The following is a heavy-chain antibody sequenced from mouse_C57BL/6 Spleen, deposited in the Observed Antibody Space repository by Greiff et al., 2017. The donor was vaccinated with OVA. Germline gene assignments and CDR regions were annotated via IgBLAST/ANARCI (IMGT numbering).Heavy chain of an antibody. J-gene: IGHJ4*01. Sequence: VQLQQPGAELVKPGASVKLSCKASGYTFTSYWMHWVKQRPGQGLEWIGMIHPNSGSTNYNEKFKSKATLTVDKSSSTAYMQLSSLTSEDSAVYYCAREGRDYPYAMDYWGQGTSVTVSS. CDR3: AREGRDYPYAMDY. D-gene: IGHD2-4*01. CDR2: IHPNSGST. CDR1: GYTFTSYW. V-gene: IGHV1-64*01.